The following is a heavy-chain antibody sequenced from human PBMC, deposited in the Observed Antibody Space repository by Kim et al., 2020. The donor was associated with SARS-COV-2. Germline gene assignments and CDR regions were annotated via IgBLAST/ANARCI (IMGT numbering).Heavy chain of an antibody. J-gene: IGHJ4*02. D-gene: IGHD2-8*01. CDR3: AKGTIRYCSNYVCYEFHY. Sequence: VKGRFTISRDNSRNTLSLQMNSLRAEDTAIYYCAKGTIRYCSNYVCYEFHYWGQGTLVAVPA. V-gene: IGHV3-23*01.